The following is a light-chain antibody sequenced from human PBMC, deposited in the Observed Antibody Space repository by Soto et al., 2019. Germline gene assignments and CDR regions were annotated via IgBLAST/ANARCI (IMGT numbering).Light chain of an antibody. V-gene: IGKV3-15*01. J-gene: IGKJ1*01. CDR2: GAS. CDR1: QSVSSN. Sequence: EVVMTQSPATLSVSPGERATLSCRASQSVSSNLAWYQQKAGQAPRLLIYGASTRATGVPVRFSGSGSGTEFTLTIGSLQSEDFAVYYCQQYDNWPPWTFRQGTKVDIK. CDR3: QQYDNWPPWT.